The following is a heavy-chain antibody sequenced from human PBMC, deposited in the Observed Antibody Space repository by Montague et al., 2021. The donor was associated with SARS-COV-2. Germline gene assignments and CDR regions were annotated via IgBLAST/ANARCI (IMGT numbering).Heavy chain of an antibody. CDR2: ISSSSSYI. V-gene: IGHV3-21*01. CDR1: GFTFSSYS. Sequence: SLRLSCAASGFTFSSYSMNWVRQAPGKGLEWVSSISSSSSYIYYADSVKGRFTISRDNAKNPLYLQMNSLRAEDTAVYYCASELHPNYYYGMDVWGQGTTVTVSS. D-gene: IGHD4-11*01. CDR3: ASELHPNYYYGMDV. J-gene: IGHJ6*02.